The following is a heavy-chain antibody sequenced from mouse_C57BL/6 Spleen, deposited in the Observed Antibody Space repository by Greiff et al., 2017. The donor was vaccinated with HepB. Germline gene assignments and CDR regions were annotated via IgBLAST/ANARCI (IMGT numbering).Heavy chain of an antibody. J-gene: IGHJ1*03. CDR1: GYTFTDYY. CDR3: ARLYYYGSSYVGWYFDV. D-gene: IGHD1-1*01. V-gene: IGHV1-26*01. CDR2: INPNNGGT. Sequence: EVQLQQSGPELVKPGASVKISCKASGYTFTDYYMNWVKQSHGKSLEWIGDINPNNGGTSYNQKFKGKATLTVDKSSSTAYMELRSLTSEDSAVYYCARLYYYGSSYVGWYFDVWGTGTTVTVSS.